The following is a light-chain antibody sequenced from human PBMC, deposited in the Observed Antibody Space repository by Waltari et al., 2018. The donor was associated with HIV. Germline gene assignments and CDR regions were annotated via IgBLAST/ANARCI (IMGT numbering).Light chain of an antibody. J-gene: IGLJ3*02. CDR1: SSDVGGYNY. V-gene: IGLV2-11*01. CDR2: DVS. CDR3: CSYAGSYTWV. Sequence: QSALTQPRSVSGSPGQSVTISCTGTSSDVGGYNYVSWYQQHPGKAPKLMICDVSKRPSRVPNRFSGSKSGNTASLTISGLQAEDEADYYCCSYAGSYTWVFGGGTKLTVL.